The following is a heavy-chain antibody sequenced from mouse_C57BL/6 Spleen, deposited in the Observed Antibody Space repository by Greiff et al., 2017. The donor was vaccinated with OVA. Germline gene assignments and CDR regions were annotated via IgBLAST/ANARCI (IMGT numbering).Heavy chain of an antibody. CDR2: HYPSDRYT. CDR1: GYTFTSYW. D-gene: IGHD1-3*01. V-gene: IGHV1-69*01. CDR3: ARMSGMIACFAY. Sequence: QVQLQQPGAELVMPGASVKLSCKASGYTFTSYWMHWVKQRPGQGLEWIGEHYPSDRYTNYNQKFKGKSTLTVDKYSSTAYMQRSSLTSEDSAVYYCARMSGMIACFAYWGQGTLVTVSA. J-gene: IGHJ3*01.